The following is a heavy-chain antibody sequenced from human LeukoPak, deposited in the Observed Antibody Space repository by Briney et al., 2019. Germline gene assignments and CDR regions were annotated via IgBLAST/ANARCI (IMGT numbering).Heavy chain of an antibody. CDR3: ARYTSGLNGLYSGYMDV. CDR1: GFSFNTYT. D-gene: IGHD6-19*01. V-gene: IGHV3-21*01. CDR2: LSSTNTYI. J-gene: IGHJ6*03. Sequence: GGSLRLSCAASGFSFNTYTMNWVRQAPGKGLEWVSYLSSTNTYISYADSVKGRFTISRDNSKNSLYLQMNSLRAEDTAVYYCARYTSGLNGLYSGYMDVWGRGTTVIVS.